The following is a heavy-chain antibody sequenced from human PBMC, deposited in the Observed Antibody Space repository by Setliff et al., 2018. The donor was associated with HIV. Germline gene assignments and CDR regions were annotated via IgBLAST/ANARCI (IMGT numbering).Heavy chain of an antibody. Sequence: SVKVSCKASGYTFINFGITWVRQAPGQGLEWMGAIVPILGIANSAQKFQGRVTITADGSTSTAYMEVSRLRSEDTAVYYCARGGTNGAPGYYYMDVWGKGTTVTVSS. V-gene: IGHV1-69*10. J-gene: IGHJ6*03. CDR2: IVPILGIA. D-gene: IGHD2-8*01. CDR1: GYTFINFG. CDR3: ARGGTNGAPGYYYMDV.